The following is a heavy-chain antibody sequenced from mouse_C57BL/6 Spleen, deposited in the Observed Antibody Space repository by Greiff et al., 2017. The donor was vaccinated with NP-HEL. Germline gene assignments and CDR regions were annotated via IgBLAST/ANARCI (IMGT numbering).Heavy chain of an antibody. CDR2: INPNNGGT. V-gene: IGHV1-18*01. D-gene: IGHD1-1*01. J-gene: IGHJ3*01. CDR1: GYTFTDYN. CDR3: AREAYYDGSRGGFAY. Sequence: VQLKQSGPELVKPGASVKIPCKASGYTFTDYNMDWVKQSHGKSLEWIGDINPNNGGTIYTQKLQGKATLTVDKSSSTAYMERRSLTSEDTAVYYCAREAYYDGSRGGFAYWGQGTLVTVSA.